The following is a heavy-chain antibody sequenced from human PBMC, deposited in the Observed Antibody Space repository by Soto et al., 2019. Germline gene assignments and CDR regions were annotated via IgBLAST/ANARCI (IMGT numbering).Heavy chain of an antibody. CDR3: ARHEQYYYYYYGMDV. Sequence: GEPLKISCNGSGYSFTTYWIAWVRQMPWKGLEWMGIINPGDSDIRYSPSFQGQVTISADNSISTAYLQWSSLKASDTAMYYCARHEQYYYYYYGMDVWGQGTAVTVSS. CDR2: INPGDSDI. V-gene: IGHV5-51*01. CDR1: GYSFTTYW. D-gene: IGHD4-4*01. J-gene: IGHJ6*02.